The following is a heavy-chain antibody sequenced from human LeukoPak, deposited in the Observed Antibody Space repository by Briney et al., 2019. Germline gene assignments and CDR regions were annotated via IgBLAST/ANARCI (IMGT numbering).Heavy chain of an antibody. V-gene: IGHV3-15*07. Sequence: GGSLRLSCAASGFTVSSSFIYWVRQAPGKGLEWVGRIKSKTDGGTTDYAAPVKGRFTISRDDSKNTLYLQMNSLKTEDTAVYYCTIAVAGLYWGQGTLVTVSS. J-gene: IGHJ4*02. CDR1: GFTVSSSF. CDR3: TIAVAGLY. CDR2: IKSKTDGGTT. D-gene: IGHD6-19*01.